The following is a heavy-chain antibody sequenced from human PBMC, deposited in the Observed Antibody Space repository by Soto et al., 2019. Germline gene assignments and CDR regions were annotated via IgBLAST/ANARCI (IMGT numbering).Heavy chain of an antibody. J-gene: IGHJ6*02. CDR1: GFTFSSYS. CDR3: ARGQQNYGSGSLGMDV. CDR2: ISSSSSYI. D-gene: IGHD3-10*01. Sequence: PGGSLRLSCAASGFTFSSYSMNWVRQAPGKGLEWVSSISSSSSYIYYADSVKGRFTISRDNAKNSLYLQMNSLRAEDTAVYYCARGQQNYGSGSLGMDVWGQGTTVTVSS. V-gene: IGHV3-21*01.